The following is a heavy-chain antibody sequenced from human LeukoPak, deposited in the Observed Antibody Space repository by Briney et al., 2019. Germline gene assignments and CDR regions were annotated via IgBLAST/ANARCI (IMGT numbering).Heavy chain of an antibody. CDR1: GGSISSYY. D-gene: IGHD4-17*01. CDR2: IYYSGST. Sequence: PSETLSLTCTVSGGSISSYYWSWIRQPPGKGLEWIGYIYYSGSTNYNPSLKSRVTISVDTSKNQFSLKLSSVTAADTAVYYCARLGSATVTTGYWYFDLRGRGTLVTVSS. J-gene: IGHJ2*01. CDR3: ARLGSATVTTGYWYFDL. V-gene: IGHV4-59*08.